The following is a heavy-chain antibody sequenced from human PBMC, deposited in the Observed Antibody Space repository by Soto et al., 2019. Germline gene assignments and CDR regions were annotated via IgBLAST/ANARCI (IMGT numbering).Heavy chain of an antibody. Sequence: EVQLLESGGGLVQPGGSLRLSCAASGFTFASYAMTWVRQAPGKGLESVAGLYGNSGGIQYSDSVKGRFTISRDNSKNTLYLQMNSLRAEDTAVYYCARDRRSGWTFDYWGQGTLVTVSS. D-gene: IGHD6-19*01. CDR3: ARDRRSGWTFDY. CDR2: LYGNSGGI. V-gene: IGHV3-23*01. J-gene: IGHJ4*02. CDR1: GFTFASYA.